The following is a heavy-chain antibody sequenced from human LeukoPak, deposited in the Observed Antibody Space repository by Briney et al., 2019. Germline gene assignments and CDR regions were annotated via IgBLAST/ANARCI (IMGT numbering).Heavy chain of an antibody. CDR2: IYPGDSDT. Sequence: GASREISGKGSGSTFTSYGSGWVRQMPGKGLEWMGIIYPGDSDTRYSPSFQGQVTISADKSISTAYLQWSSLKASDTAMFYCAIGSGPFDYWGQGTLVIVSS. D-gene: IGHD6-25*01. V-gene: IGHV5-51*01. CDR3: AIGSGPFDY. J-gene: IGHJ4*02. CDR1: GSTFTSYG.